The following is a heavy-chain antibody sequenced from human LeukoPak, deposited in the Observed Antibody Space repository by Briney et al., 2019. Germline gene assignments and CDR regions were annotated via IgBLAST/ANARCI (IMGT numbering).Heavy chain of an antibody. Sequence: SVKVSCKASRYTFTSYDIDWVRQATGQGLEWMGGSIPIFGTANYAQKFQGRVTITADKSRSTAHMELSSLRSEDTAVYYCARAHRARIAVAGKGYYYYYMDVWGKGTTVTVSS. D-gene: IGHD6-19*01. V-gene: IGHV1-69*06. CDR2: SIPIFGTA. J-gene: IGHJ6*03. CDR3: ARAHRARIAVAGKGYYYYYMDV. CDR1: RYTFTSYD.